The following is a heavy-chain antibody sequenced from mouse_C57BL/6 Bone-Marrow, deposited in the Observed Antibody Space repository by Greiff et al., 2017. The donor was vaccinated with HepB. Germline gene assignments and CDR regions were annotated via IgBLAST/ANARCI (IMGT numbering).Heavy chain of an antibody. CDR3: ARHFRSHRAMDY. J-gene: IGHJ4*01. D-gene: IGHD1-1*01. CDR1: GYTFTEYS. V-gene: IGHV1-62-2*01. Sequence: VQGVQPGAELVKPGASVKLSCKASGYTFTEYSIHWVKQRPGQGLEWIGWFYPGSGSIKYNEKFKDKATLTVDKSSSTAYMELSRLTSEDSAVYFCARHFRSHRAMDYWGQGTSVTVSS. CDR2: FYPGSGSI.